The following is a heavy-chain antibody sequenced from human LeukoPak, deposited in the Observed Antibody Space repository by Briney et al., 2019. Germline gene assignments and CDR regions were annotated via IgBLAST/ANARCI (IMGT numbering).Heavy chain of an antibody. D-gene: IGHD3-22*01. CDR2: ISAYNGNT. V-gene: IGHV1-18*01. Sequence: ASVKVSCKASGYTFTSYGISWVRQAPGQGLVWMGWISAYNGNTNYAQKLQGRVTVTTDTSTSTAYMELRSLRSDDTAVYYCARDYYDSSGYPAGAFDIWGQGTMVTVSS. J-gene: IGHJ3*02. CDR1: GYTFTSYG. CDR3: ARDYYDSSGYPAGAFDI.